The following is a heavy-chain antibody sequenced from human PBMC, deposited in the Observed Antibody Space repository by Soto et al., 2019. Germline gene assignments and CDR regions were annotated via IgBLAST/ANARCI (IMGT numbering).Heavy chain of an antibody. D-gene: IGHD6-6*01. CDR3: AKSSIEAAHDSFDI. V-gene: IGHV3-23*01. J-gene: IGHJ3*02. CDR1: GFAYSTYA. CDR2: ISAGGQIT. Sequence: GGSLRLSCAASGFAYSTYAMNWVRQAPGKRLEWVSGISAGGQITDYADSVRGRVSISRDNSKNTVFLHVSSLRAEDTAIYYCAKSSIEAAHDSFDIWGQGTTVTV.